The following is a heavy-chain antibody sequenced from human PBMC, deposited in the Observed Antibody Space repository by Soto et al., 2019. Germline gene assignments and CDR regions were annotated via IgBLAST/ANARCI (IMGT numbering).Heavy chain of an antibody. V-gene: IGHV4-59*08. J-gene: IGHJ4*02. D-gene: IGHD3-3*01. CDR3: ARHSYYDFWSGHNYFDY. Sequence: SETLSLTCTFSGGSISSYYWSLIRQPPGKGLEWIGYIYYSGSTNYNPSLKSRVTISVDTSKNQFSLKLSSVTAADTAVYYCARHSYYDFWSGHNYFDYWGQGTLVTVSS. CDR2: IYYSGST. CDR1: GGSISSYY.